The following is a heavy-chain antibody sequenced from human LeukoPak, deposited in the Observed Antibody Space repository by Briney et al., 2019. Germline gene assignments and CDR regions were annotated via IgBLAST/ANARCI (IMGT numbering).Heavy chain of an antibody. CDR2: ISYDGSNK. CDR1: GFTFSSYA. CDR3: ARVGDSGAVAHGMDV. J-gene: IGHJ6*02. Sequence: GGSLRLSCAASGFTFSSYATHWVRQAPGKGLEWVAVISYDGSNKYYADSVKGRFTISRDNSKNTLYLQMNSLRAEDTAVYYCARVGDSGAVAHGMDVWGQGTTVTVSS. D-gene: IGHD6-19*01. V-gene: IGHV3-30-3*01.